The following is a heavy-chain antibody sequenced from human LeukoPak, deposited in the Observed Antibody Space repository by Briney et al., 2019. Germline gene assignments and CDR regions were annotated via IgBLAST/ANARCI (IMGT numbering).Heavy chain of an antibody. CDR3: ARDKVVGATNFDY. V-gene: IGHV3-7*01. D-gene: IGHD1-26*01. J-gene: IGHJ4*02. Sequence: GGSLTLSCAAPGFTFSSYWMAWVRQSPGKGLEWVANIKQDGGEKYYVDSVKGRFTISRDNAKNSLYLQMNSLRAEDTAVYYCARDKVVGATNFDYWGQGTLVTVSS. CDR2: IKQDGGEK. CDR1: GFTFSSYW.